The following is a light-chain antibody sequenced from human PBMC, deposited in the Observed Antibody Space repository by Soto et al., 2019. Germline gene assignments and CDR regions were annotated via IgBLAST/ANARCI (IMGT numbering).Light chain of an antibody. CDR3: QQRSNWPPWT. CDR1: QSVSSSY. V-gene: IGKV3D-20*02. J-gene: IGKJ1*01. CDR2: GAS. Sequence: EIVLTQSPGPLSLSPGERATLSCRASQSVSSSYLAWFQQRPGQAPRLLIYGASSRATGIPDRFSGSGSGPDFTLSISRLEPEDFAVYYCQQRSNWPPWTFGQGTKVEIK.